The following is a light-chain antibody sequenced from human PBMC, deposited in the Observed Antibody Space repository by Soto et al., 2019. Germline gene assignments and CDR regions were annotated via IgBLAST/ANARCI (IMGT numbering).Light chain of an antibody. CDR2: DVT. V-gene: IGLV2-8*01. J-gene: IGLJ3*02. CDR3: TSFAGSNNLL. Sequence: ALTQPPSASGSPGQSVTISCTGTSSDVGAYNYVSWYQQHPGKAPKLMIYDVTKRPSGVPDRFSGSKSGNTASLTVSGLQAEDEADYYCTSFAGSNNLLFGGGTKLTVL. CDR1: SSDVGAYNY.